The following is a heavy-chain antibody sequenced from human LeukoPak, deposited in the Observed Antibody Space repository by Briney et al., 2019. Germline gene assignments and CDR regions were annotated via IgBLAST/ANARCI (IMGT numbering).Heavy chain of an antibody. V-gene: IGHV1-18*04. Sequence: GSVTVSCKASGYTFTSYGISWVRQAPGQGLEWMGWISAYNGNTNYAQKLQGRVTMTTDTSTSTAYMELRSLRSDDTAVYYCARDTLLWFGEQPDYWGQGTLVTVSS. CDR1: GYTFTSYG. J-gene: IGHJ4*02. D-gene: IGHD3-10*01. CDR2: ISAYNGNT. CDR3: ARDTLLWFGEQPDY.